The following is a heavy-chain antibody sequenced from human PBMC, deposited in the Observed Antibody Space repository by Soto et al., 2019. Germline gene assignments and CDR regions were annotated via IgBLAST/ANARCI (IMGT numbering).Heavy chain of an antibody. J-gene: IGHJ5*02. CDR3: ARGRWRSSTSCYPKQNYRKIGNWFDP. CDR2: INHSGST. D-gene: IGHD2-2*01. V-gene: IGHV4-34*01. CDR1: GGSFSGYY. Sequence: PSETLSLTCAVYGGSFSGYYWSWIRQPPGKGLEWIGEINHSGSTNYNPSLKSRVTISVDTSKNQFSLKLSSVTAADTAVYYCARGRWRSSTSCYPKQNYRKIGNWFDPWGQGTLVTVSS.